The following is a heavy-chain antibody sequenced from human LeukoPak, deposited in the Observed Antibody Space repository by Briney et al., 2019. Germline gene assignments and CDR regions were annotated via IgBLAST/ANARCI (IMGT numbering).Heavy chain of an antibody. CDR1: GFTFSSYN. D-gene: IGHD5-24*01. V-gene: IGHV3-48*04. CDR3: ARERDGRFFDY. J-gene: IGHJ4*02. CDR2: ISGRGNTI. Sequence: GGSLRLSCAASGFTFSSYNMNWVRQAPGKGLEWVSYISGRGNTIKYADSVKGRFTISRDNGKNSLYLHMSSLRAEDTAVYYCARERDGRFFDYWGQGTLVTVSS.